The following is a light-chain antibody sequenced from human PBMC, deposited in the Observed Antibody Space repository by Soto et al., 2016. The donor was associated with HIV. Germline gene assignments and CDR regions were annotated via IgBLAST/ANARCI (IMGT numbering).Light chain of an antibody. J-gene: IGKJ3*01. CDR3: QQANTFPLT. CDR1: QRIGNL. Sequence: DIQMTQSPSSVSASVGDRVSITCRASQRIGNLLAWYHQIPGRAPKLLISAASNLQSGVPSRFSGSGSGTDFSLTITTLQPEDFGSYYCQQANTFPLTFGPGTQGGY. CDR2: AAS. V-gene: IGKV1-12*01.